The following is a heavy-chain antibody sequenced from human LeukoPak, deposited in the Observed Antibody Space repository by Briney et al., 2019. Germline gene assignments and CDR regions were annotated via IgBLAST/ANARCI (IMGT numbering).Heavy chain of an antibody. Sequence: GGSLRLSCAASGFTFSRYTMNWVRQSPGKGLEWVSSISSSGYYIYYADSVKGRFTISRDDSKHTLFLQMSSLRAEDTAVYYCVRVHPGSGSQYLDYWGQGTLVTVSS. CDR3: VRVHPGSGSQYLDY. V-gene: IGHV3-21*01. CDR1: GFTFSRYT. J-gene: IGHJ4*02. D-gene: IGHD3-10*01. CDR2: ISSSGYYI.